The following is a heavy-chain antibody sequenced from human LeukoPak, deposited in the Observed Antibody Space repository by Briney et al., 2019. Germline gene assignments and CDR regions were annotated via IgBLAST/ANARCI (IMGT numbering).Heavy chain of an antibody. V-gene: IGHV4-31*03. CDR2: IYYSGST. CDR1: GVSISSGGYY. Sequence: NPSETLSLTCIVSGVSISSGGYYWSWIRQHPGKGLEWIGYIYYSGSTYYNPSLKSRLTISLDTSNNLFSLKLSSVTAADTAVYYCARGPVRDYSNYWGQGTLVTVSS. D-gene: IGHD4-11*01. J-gene: IGHJ4*02. CDR3: ARGPVRDYSNY.